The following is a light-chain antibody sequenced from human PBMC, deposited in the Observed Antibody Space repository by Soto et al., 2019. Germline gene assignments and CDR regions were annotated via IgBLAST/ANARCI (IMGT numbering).Light chain of an antibody. CDR2: KAS. V-gene: IGKV1-5*03. CDR3: QHYNSYSEA. CDR1: QTISSW. Sequence: DIQMTQSPSTLSGSVGARVTTLGRASQTISSWLAWYQQKPGKAPKLLIYKASTLKSGVPSRFSGSGSGTEFTLTISSLQPDDFATYYCQHYNSYSEAFGQGTKVDIK. J-gene: IGKJ1*01.